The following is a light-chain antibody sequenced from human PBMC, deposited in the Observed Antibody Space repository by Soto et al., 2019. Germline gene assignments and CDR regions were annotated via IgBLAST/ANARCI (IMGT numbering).Light chain of an antibody. CDR2: GAS. CDR3: QQYGSSPVT. V-gene: IGKV3-20*01. Sequence: EIVLTQSPGTLSLSPGERATLSCRASQSVSRNYLAWYHQKPGQAPRLLIYGASSRATGIPDRFSGSGSGTDFTLTISRLEPEDFAVYYCQQYGSSPVTFGQGTRLESK. J-gene: IGKJ5*01. CDR1: QSVSRNY.